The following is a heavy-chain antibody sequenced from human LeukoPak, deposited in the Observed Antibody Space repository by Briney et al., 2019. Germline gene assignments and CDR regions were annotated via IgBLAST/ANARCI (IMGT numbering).Heavy chain of an antibody. CDR2: IRYDGSDK. V-gene: IGHV3-30*02. J-gene: IGHJ6*03. D-gene: IGHD3-10*02. CDR3: AKDWCSGSYRPSWYNYMHV. CDR1: GFTFSSYG. Sequence: GGSLRLSCVASGFTFSSYGTHWVRQAPGKGLEWVTFIRYDGSDKYYADSVKGRFTISRDNSKNTLYLQMDRLRAEDTAAYYCAKDWCSGSYRPSWYNYMHVWGKGTTVTVSS.